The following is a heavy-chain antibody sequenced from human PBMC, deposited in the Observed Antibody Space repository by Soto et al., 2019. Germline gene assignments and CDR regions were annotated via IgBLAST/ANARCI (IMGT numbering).Heavy chain of an antibody. J-gene: IGHJ4*02. Sequence: GGSLRLSCAASGFTFSSYCMHWVRQAPGKGLEWVAVISYDGSNKYYADSVKGRFTISRDNSKNTLYLQMNSLRAEDTAVYYCAKGPAYSDSSGYYYEAHCDYWGQGTLVTVSS. CDR3: AKGPAYSDSSGYYYEAHCDY. V-gene: IGHV3-30*18. CDR1: GFTFSSYC. D-gene: IGHD3-22*01. CDR2: ISYDGSNK.